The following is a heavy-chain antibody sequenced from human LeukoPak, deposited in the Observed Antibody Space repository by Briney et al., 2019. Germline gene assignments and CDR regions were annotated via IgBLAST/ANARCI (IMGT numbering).Heavy chain of an antibody. J-gene: IGHJ6*03. CDR1: GGSISSSSYY. V-gene: IGHV4-39*07. CDR3: ARSGAVAGIYYYYYYMDV. CDR2: IYYSGST. D-gene: IGHD6-19*01. Sequence: PSETLSLTCTVSGGSISSSSYYWGWIRQPPGKGLEWIGSIYYSGSTYYNPSLKSRVTISVDTSKNQFSLKLSSVTAADTAVYYCARSGAVAGIYYYYYYMDVWGKGTTVTVSS.